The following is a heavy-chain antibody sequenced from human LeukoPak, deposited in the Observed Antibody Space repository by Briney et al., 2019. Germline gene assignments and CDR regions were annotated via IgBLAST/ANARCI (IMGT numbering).Heavy chain of an antibody. J-gene: IGHJ2*01. CDR2: ISGSGGST. CDR1: GFTFSSYA. CDR3: AKGGDSMTWYFDL. Sequence: GGSLRLSCAASGFTFSSYAMSWVRQAPGKGLAWVSGISGSGGSTYCADSVKGRFTISRDNSKNTLYLQMNSLRAEDTAVYYCAKGGDSMTWYFDLWGRGTLVTVSS. D-gene: IGHD3-22*01. V-gene: IGHV3-23*01.